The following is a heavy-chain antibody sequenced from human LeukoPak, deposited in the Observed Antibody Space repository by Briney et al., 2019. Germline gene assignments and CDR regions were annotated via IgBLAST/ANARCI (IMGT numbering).Heavy chain of an antibody. D-gene: IGHD1-26*01. V-gene: IGHV4-61*01. J-gene: IGHJ4*02. CDR1: GVSVNSGSYY. CDR3: ARAAYSGSYHSDY. CDR2: IYYSGST. Sequence: SETLSLTCTASGVSVNSGSYYWNWIRQPPGKGLEWIGYIYYSGSTNYNPSLKSRVTISVDTSKNQFSLKLSSVTAADTAVYYCARAAYSGSYHSDYWGQGTLVTVSS.